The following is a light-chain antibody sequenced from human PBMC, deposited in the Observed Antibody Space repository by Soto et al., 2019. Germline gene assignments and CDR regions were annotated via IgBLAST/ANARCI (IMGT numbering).Light chain of an antibody. CDR2: ATS. Sequence: EIVMTQSPATLSVSPGEKATLSCRASQSVSNNLAWFQQKPGQAPRLLIYATSNRATGIPARFSGSGSGTDFTLTISSLEPEDFTVYYCQQRSSWPFTFGPGT. J-gene: IGKJ3*01. V-gene: IGKV3-11*01. CDR1: QSVSNN. CDR3: QQRSSWPFT.